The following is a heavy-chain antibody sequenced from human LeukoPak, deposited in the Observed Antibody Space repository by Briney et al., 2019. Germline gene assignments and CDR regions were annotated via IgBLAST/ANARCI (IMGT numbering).Heavy chain of an antibody. D-gene: IGHD3-3*01. CDR3: ARHRRYDFWSGSYYFDY. V-gene: IGHV4-34*01. Sequence: SETLSLTCTVSGGSISSYYWSWIRQPPGKGLEWIGEINHSGSTNYNPSLKSRVTISVDTSKNQFSLKLSSVTAADTAVYYCARHRRYDFWSGSYYFDYWGQGTLVTVSS. J-gene: IGHJ4*02. CDR2: INHSGST. CDR1: GGSISSYY.